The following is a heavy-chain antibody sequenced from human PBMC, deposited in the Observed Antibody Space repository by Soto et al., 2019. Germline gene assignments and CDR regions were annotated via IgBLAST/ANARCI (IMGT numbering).Heavy chain of an antibody. CDR1: GYTFTSYD. CDR2: MNPNSGNT. D-gene: IGHD2-8*01. Sequence: QVQLVQSGAEVKKPGASVKVSCKASGYTFTSYDINWVRQATGQGLEWMGWMNPNSGNTGYAQKFQGRVTMTRNTPISTAYMELSSLRSDDTAVYYCAGGHRYCSNGVCLNWFDPWGQGTLVTVSS. V-gene: IGHV1-8*01. CDR3: AGGHRYCSNGVCLNWFDP. J-gene: IGHJ5*02.